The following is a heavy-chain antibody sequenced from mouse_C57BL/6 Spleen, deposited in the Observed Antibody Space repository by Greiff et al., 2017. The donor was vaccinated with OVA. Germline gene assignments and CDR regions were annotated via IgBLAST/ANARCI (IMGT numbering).Heavy chain of an antibody. CDR2: ISDGGSYT. J-gene: IGHJ1*03. CDR1: GFTFSSYA. V-gene: IGHV5-4*03. D-gene: IGHD1-1*01. Sequence: EVKLVESGGGLVKPGGSLKLSCAASGFTFSSYAMSWVRQTPEKRLEWVATISDGGSYTYYPDNVKGRFTISRDNAKNNLYLQMSHLKSEDTAIYYCARGGYGSSSHWYFGVWGTGTTVTVSS. CDR3: ARGGYGSSSHWYFGV.